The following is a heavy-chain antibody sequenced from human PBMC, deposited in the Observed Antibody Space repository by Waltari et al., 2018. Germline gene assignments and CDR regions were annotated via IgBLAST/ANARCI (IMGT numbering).Heavy chain of an antibody. D-gene: IGHD5-12*01. J-gene: IGHJ3*01. CDR3: ATYIGASIGTAAFDV. CDR1: GASITSNRHY. CDR2: MSYNGAT. V-gene: IGHV4-39*02. Sequence: QLQLQESGPGLGKPSETLSLTCIVSGASITSNRHYWAWIRQPPGQGLEWIGTMSYNGATYSSTSLKSRVTVSRDTSKNHLSLKLGSVTAADTAIYYCATYIGASIGTAAFDVWGQGTMVTVSS.